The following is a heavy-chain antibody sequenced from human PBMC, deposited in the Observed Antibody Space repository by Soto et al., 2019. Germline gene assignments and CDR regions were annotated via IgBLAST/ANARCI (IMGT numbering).Heavy chain of an antibody. J-gene: IGHJ5*02. D-gene: IGHD4-17*01. CDR3: ARDMAIVGGLDYGDPKKGFDP. V-gene: IGHV3-21*01. CDR1: GFTFSSYS. Sequence: EVQLVESGGGLVKPGGSLRLSCAASGFTFSSYSMNWVRQAPGKGLEWVSSISSSSSYIYYADSVKGRFTISRDNAKNSLYLQMNSLRAEDTAVYYCARDMAIVGGLDYGDPKKGFDPWGQGTLVTVSS. CDR2: ISSSSSYI.